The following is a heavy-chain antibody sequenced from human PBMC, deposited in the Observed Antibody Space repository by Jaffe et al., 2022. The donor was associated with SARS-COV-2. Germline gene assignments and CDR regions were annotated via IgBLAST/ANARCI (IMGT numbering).Heavy chain of an antibody. CDR2: IYYSGST. CDR1: GGSISSYY. D-gene: IGHD3-22*01. CDR3: ARSSNEYYYDSSGYYSRSPVATDY. J-gene: IGHJ4*02. Sequence: QVQLQESGPGLVKPSETLSLTCTVSGGSISSYYWSWIRQPPGKGLEWIGYIYYSGSTNYNPSLKSRVTISVDTSKNQFSLKLSSVTAADTAVYYCARSSNEYYYDSSGYYSRSPVATDYWGQGTLVTVSS. V-gene: IGHV4-59*01.